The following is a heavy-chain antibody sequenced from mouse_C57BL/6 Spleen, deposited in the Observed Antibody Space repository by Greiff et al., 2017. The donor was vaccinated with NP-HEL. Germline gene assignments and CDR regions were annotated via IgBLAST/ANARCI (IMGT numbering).Heavy chain of an antibody. Sequence: VQLKQSGPELVKPGASVKISCKASGYSFTGYYMNWVKQSPEKSLEWIGEINPSTGGTTYNQKFKAKATLTVDKSSSTAYMQLKSLTSEDSAVYYCARRRNYDYDGAMDYWGQGTSVTVSS. V-gene: IGHV1-42*01. CDR3: ARRRNYDYDGAMDY. CDR2: INPSTGGT. CDR1: GYSFTGYY. J-gene: IGHJ4*01. D-gene: IGHD2-4*01.